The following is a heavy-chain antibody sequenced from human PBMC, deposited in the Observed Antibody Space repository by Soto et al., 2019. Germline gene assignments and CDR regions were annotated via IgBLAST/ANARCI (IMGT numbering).Heavy chain of an antibody. V-gene: IGHV1-8*01. D-gene: IGHD2-2*01. Sequence: ASVKVSCKASGYTFTSYDINWVRQATGQGLEWMGWMNTNSGNTGYAQKFQGRVTMTRNTSISTAYMELSSLRSEDTAVYYCARGVEYCSSTSCLNWFDPWGQGTLVTVSS. CDR1: GYTFTSYD. J-gene: IGHJ5*02. CDR2: MNTNSGNT. CDR3: ARGVEYCSSTSCLNWFDP.